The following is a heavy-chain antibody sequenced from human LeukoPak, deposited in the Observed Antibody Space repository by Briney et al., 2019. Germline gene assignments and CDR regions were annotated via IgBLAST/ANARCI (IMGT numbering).Heavy chain of an antibody. D-gene: IGHD3-3*01. V-gene: IGHV3-30-3*01. CDR3: ARATYYDFWSGIDY. J-gene: IGHJ4*02. Sequence: GGSLRLSCAASGFTFSSYAMHWVRQAPGKGLEWVAVISYDGSNKYYADSVKGRFTISRDNSKNTLYLQMNSLRAEDTAVYYCARATYYDFWSGIDYWGQGTLVTVSS. CDR1: GFTFSSYA. CDR2: ISYDGSNK.